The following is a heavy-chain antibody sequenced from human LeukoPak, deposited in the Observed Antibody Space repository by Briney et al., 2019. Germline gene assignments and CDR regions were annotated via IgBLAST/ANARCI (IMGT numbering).Heavy chain of an antibody. J-gene: IGHJ6*02. CDR2: ISYDGSNK. CDR3: AKARTLTSSGYYYYYGMDV. CDR1: GFTFSSYG. Sequence: GGSLRLSCAASGFTFSSYGMHWVRQAPGKGLEWVAVISYDGSNKYYADSVKGRFTISGDNSKNTLYLQMNSLRAEDTAVYYCAKARTLTSSGYYYYYGMDVWGQGTTVTVSS. V-gene: IGHV3-30*18. D-gene: IGHD3-22*01.